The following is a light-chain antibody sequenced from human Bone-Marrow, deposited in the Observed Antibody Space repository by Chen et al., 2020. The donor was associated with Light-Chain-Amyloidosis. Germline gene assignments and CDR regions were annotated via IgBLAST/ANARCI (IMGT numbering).Light chain of an antibody. CDR1: DLPTKY. Sequence: SYELTQPPSVSVSPGQTARITCSGDDLPTKYAYWYQQKPGQAPVLVIHSDTERPSGISERFSGSSSGTTASLTISGVQAEDEADYHCQSADSSGTYEVICGGGTKLTVL. J-gene: IGLJ2*01. CDR3: QSADSSGTYEVI. V-gene: IGLV3-25*03. CDR2: SDT.